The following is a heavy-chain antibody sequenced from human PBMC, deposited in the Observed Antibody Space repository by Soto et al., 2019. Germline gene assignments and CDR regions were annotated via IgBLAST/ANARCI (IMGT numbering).Heavy chain of an antibody. D-gene: IGHD3-10*01. CDR1: GYTFTGYY. J-gene: IGHJ6*02. V-gene: IGHV1-2*04. CDR3: ARTLWFGEFSSRNYGMDV. Sequence: QVQLVQSGAEVKKPGASVKVSCKASGYTFTGYYMHWVRQAPGQGLAWMGWINPNSGGTNYAQKFQGWVTMTRDTSISTAYMELSRLRSDDTAVYYWARTLWFGEFSSRNYGMDVWGQGTTVTVSS. CDR2: INPNSGGT.